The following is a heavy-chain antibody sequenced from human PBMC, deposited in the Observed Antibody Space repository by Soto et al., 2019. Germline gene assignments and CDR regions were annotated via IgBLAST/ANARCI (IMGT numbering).Heavy chain of an antibody. CDR3: ARVGYDHTFDY. Sequence: SETLSLTCAVSGGSISSGGYSWSWIRQPPGKGLEWIGYIYHSGSTYYNPSLKGRVTISVDRSKNQFSLKLSSVTAADTAVYYCARVGYDHTFDYWGQGTLVTVSS. J-gene: IGHJ4*02. CDR2: IYHSGST. CDR1: GGSISSGGYS. D-gene: IGHD3-22*01. V-gene: IGHV4-30-2*01.